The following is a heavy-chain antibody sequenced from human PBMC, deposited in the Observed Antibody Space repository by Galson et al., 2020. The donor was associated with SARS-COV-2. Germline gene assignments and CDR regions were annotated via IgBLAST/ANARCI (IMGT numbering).Heavy chain of an antibody. CDR1: GFTFSDHW. Sequence: TGGSLRLSCAASGFTFSDHWMHWVRQAPGKGPEWVSRINTDGTSTYYADFVRGRFTVSRDNAKNTLSLQLNNLRAEDTAIYYCARGSRSAEDYWGQGALVTVSS. V-gene: IGHV3-74*01. J-gene: IGHJ4*02. D-gene: IGHD6-25*01. CDR3: ARGSRSAEDY. CDR2: INTDGTST.